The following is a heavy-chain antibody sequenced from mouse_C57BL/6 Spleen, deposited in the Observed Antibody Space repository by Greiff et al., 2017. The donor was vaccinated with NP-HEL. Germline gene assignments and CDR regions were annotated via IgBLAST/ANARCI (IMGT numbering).Heavy chain of an antibody. D-gene: IGHD1-1*01. V-gene: IGHV2-5*01. CDR2: IWRGGST. Sequence: VQRVESGPGLVQPSQRLSITCTVSGFSLTSYGVHWVRQSPGKGLEWLGVIWRGGSTDYNAAFMSRLSITKDNSKSQVFFKMNSLQADDTAIYYCAKNPTTGWYFDVWGTGTTVTVSS. CDR3: AKNPTTGWYFDV. CDR1: GFSLTSYG. J-gene: IGHJ1*03.